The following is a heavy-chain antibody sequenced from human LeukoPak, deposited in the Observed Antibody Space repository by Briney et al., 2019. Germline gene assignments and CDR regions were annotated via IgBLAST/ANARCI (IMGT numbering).Heavy chain of an antibody. Sequence: ASVKVSCKASGYTFTDYYVHWVRQAPGQGLEWMGWINPNSGCTNYAQKFQGTVTMTRDTSISTAYMELTRLRSDDTAVYYCARERGNYDILTDYYEGNGFDPWGQGTLVTVSS. CDR3: ARERGNYDILTDYYEGNGFDP. J-gene: IGHJ5*02. V-gene: IGHV1-2*02. D-gene: IGHD3-9*01. CDR1: GYTFTDYY. CDR2: INPNSGCT.